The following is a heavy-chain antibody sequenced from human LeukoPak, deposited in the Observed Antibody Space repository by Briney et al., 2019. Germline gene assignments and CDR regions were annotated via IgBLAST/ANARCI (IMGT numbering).Heavy chain of an antibody. V-gene: IGHV4-30-4*01. J-gene: IGHJ4*02. Sequence: SQTLSLTCTVSGGSISSGDYYWSWLRQPPGKGLEWIGYIYYSGSTYYNPSLKSRVTISVDTSKNQFSLKLSSVTAADTAVYYCARDASGDFDSSGYYYRIFDYWGQGTLVTVSS. CDR2: IYYSGST. CDR3: ARDASGDFDSSGYYYRIFDY. CDR1: GGSISSGDYY. D-gene: IGHD3-22*01.